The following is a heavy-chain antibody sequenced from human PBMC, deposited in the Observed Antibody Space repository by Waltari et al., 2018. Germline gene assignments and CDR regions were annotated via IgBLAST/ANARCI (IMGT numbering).Heavy chain of an antibody. CDR1: GGSISSGSYY. V-gene: IGHV4-61*02. J-gene: IGHJ4*02. CDR2: IYSRGST. CDR3: ARSAGVSSWPIDY. D-gene: IGHD6-13*01. Sequence: QVQLQESGPGLVKPSQTLSLTCTVSGGSISSGSYYWSWIRQPAGKGLEWIGRIYSRGSTNYSPTLKSPVTISVATAKNQFSLKPCAVTAAATAVYYCARSAGVSSWPIDYWGQGTLVTVSS.